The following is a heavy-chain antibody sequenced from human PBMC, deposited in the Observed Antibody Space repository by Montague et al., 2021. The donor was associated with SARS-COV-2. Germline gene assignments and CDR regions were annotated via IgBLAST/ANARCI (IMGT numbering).Heavy chain of an antibody. D-gene: IGHD6-13*01. J-gene: IGHJ5*02. CDR2: LYYTGST. CDR3: ARDSSSWYYWFDH. V-gene: IGHV4-39*01. Sequence: SETLSLTCTVSGGSISSSSYYWGWIRQPPGKGLEWIGSLYYTGSTYYNPSLKSRVTISVDTSKNQFSLKLSSVTAADTAVYYCARDSSSWYYWFDHGGQGTLVTVSS. CDR1: GGSISSSSYY.